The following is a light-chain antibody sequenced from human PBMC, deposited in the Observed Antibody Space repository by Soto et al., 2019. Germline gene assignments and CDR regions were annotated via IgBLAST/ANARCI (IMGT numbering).Light chain of an antibody. J-gene: IGKJ1*01. CDR2: GAS. Sequence: EIVMTQSPATLSVSPGERATLSCRASQSVNSNLAWYQQKPGQAPRLLIYGASSRATGIPARFSGSGSGTEFTLTNTSLQSEDFAVYYCQQYNSWPRTFGQGTKVDIK. CDR1: QSVNSN. CDR3: QQYNSWPRT. V-gene: IGKV3-15*01.